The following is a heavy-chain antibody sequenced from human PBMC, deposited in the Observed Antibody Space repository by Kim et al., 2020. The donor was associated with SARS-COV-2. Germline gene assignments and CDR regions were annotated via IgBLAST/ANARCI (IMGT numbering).Heavy chain of an antibody. CDR2: INPRGGTS. CDR1: GYSFSSFY. CDR3: ARGGDPREGAAGTDPFDI. Sequence: ASVKVSCKASGYSFSSFYINWVRQIPGQGLEWMGIINPRGGTSRTAQRFQGRITMTRDASTTTVHLELSRIRSDDTAVYYCARGGDPREGAAGTDPFDIW. D-gene: IGHD2-15*01. V-gene: IGHV1-46*01. J-gene: IGHJ3*02.